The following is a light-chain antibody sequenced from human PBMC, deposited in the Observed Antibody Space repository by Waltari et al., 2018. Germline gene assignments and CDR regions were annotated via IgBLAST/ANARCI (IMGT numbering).Light chain of an antibody. J-gene: IGLJ2*01. Sequence: QSALTQPPSASGSPGQSVAISCTGTSSDVGGYNYVSWYQQNPGKAPRLMIYEVYKRPSGVPERFSGSKSGNTASLTVSGLQAEDEADYYCSSYAGRDILVFGGGTRLTVL. CDR2: EVY. CDR1: SSDVGGYNY. CDR3: SSYAGRDILV. V-gene: IGLV2-8*01.